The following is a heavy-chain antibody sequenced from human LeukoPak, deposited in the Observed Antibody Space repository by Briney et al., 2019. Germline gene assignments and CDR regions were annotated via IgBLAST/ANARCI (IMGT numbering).Heavy chain of an antibody. V-gene: IGHV4-4*09. CDR2: IYTSGST. CDR1: GGSISSYY. D-gene: IGHD5-18*01. Sequence: SETLSLTCTVSGGSISSYYWSWIRQPPGKGLEWIGYIYTSGSTNYNPSLKSRVTISVDTSKNQFSLKLSSVTAADTAVYYCARHRGYSPNWFDPWGQGTLVTVSS. CDR3: ARHRGYSPNWFDP. J-gene: IGHJ5*02.